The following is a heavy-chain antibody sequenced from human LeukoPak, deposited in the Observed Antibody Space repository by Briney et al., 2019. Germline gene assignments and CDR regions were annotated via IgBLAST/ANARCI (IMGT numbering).Heavy chain of an antibody. D-gene: IGHD6-13*01. V-gene: IGHV4-39*01. CDR3: ARPAAGTLGDY. CDR1: GGSISSSSYY. J-gene: IGHJ4*02. CDR2: IYYSGST. Sequence: SETLSLTCTVSGGSISSSSYYWGWIRQPPGKGLEWIGSIYYSGSTYYNPSLKSRVTISVDTSKNQFSLKLSSVTAADTAVYYCARPAAGTLGDYWGQGTLVTVSS.